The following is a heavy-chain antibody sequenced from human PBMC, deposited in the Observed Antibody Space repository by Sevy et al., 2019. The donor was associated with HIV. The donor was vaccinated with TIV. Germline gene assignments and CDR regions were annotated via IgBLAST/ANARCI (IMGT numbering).Heavy chain of an antibody. D-gene: IGHD3-22*01. CDR2: ISGSGGST. CDR1: GFTFSSYA. V-gene: IGHV3-23*01. CDR3: PKADRGYYDSSGYPFDY. J-gene: IGHJ4*02. Sequence: GGSLRLSCAASGFTFSSYAMSWVRQAPGKGLEWVSAISGSGGSTYYADSVKGRFTISRDNSKNTLYLQMNSLRAEDTAVYYCPKADRGYYDSSGYPFDYWGQGTLVTVSS.